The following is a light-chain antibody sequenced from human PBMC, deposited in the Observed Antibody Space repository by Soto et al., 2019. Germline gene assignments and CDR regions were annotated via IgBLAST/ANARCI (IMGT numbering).Light chain of an antibody. J-gene: IGKJ4*01. Sequence: EIVLTQSPGTLSLSPGERATLSCRASQSVVSTYLAWYQQKPGQAPRLLISGASDRATGIPDRFSGSGSGTDFTLTISTLEPEDFAVYYCQRYDNLPLTFGGGTEV. CDR1: QSVVSTY. CDR3: QRYDNLPLT. CDR2: GAS. V-gene: IGKV3-20*01.